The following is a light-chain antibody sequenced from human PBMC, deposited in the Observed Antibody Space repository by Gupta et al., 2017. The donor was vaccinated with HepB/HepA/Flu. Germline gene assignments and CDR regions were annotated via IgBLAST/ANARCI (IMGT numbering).Light chain of an antibody. CDR3: CSYAGSYSV. CDR2: AVN. J-gene: IGLJ2*01. Sequence: SALTQPRSVSGSPGQSVTLFCTGTSSDVGTYYYVSWYQQHPGKAPKLMIYAVNTRPSGVPDRFSGSKSGNTASLTVTGLQAEDEADYYCCSYAGSYSVFGGGTKLTVL. CDR1: SSDVGTYYY. V-gene: IGLV2-11*01.